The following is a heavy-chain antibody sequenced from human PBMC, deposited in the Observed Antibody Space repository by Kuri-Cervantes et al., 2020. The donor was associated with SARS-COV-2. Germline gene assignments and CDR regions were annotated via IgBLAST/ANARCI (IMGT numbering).Heavy chain of an antibody. CDR2: VRGKANNYAT. CDR3: TTLIDY. Sequence: GESLKISCAASGFTFDDYAMHWVRQASGKGLEWVGRVRGKANNYATAYAASVKGRFTISRDDLKNTAFLQMNSLKTEDTAVYYCTTLIDYWGQGALVTVSS. CDR1: GFTFDDYA. J-gene: IGHJ4*02. V-gene: IGHV3-73*01.